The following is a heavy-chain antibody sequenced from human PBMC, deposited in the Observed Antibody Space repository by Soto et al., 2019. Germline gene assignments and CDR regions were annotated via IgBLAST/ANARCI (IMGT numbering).Heavy chain of an antibody. V-gene: IGHV3-30*18. CDR2: ISYDGSNK. J-gene: IGHJ4*02. CDR3: AKDYPSPDSSGTLDY. D-gene: IGHD3-22*01. CDR1: GFTFSSYG. Sequence: PGGSLRLSCAASGFTFSSYGMHCVRQAPGKGLEWVAVISYDGSNKYYADSVKGRFTISRDNSKNTLYLQMNSLRAEDTAVYYCAKDYPSPDSSGTLDYWGQGTLVTVSS.